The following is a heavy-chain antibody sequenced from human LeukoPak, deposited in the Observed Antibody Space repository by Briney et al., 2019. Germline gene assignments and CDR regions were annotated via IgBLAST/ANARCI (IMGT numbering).Heavy chain of an antibody. CDR3: AKHLPYYYDSRGFDY. V-gene: IGHV3-23*01. J-gene: IGHJ4*02. CDR2: ISGSGGST. CDR1: GFTFSSYA. Sequence: GGSLRLSCAASGFTFSSYAMSWVRLAPGKGLEWVSAISGSGGSTYYADSVKGRFTISRDNSKNTLYLQMNSLRAEDTAVYYCAKHLPYYYDSRGFDYWGQGTLVTVSS. D-gene: IGHD3-22*01.